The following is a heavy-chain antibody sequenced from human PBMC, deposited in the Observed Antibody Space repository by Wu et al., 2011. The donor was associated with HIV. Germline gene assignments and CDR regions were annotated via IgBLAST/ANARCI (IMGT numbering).Heavy chain of an antibody. V-gene: IGHV1-69*05. Sequence: QVQLVQSGAEVKTPGSSVRVSCKASGDTFSSYSFSWVRQAPGQGLEWMGGIIPIFDSINYAQKFQGRVTLTTDDPTATVYMELNSLRSEDTAVYYCAARLLVSGDWYFDLWGRGTLVTVSS. CDR3: AARLLVSGDWYFDL. CDR2: IIPIFDSI. CDR1: GDTFSSYS. J-gene: IGHJ2*01. D-gene: IGHD2-15*01.